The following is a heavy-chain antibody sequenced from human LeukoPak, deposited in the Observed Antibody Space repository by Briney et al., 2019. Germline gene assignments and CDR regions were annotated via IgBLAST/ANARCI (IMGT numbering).Heavy chain of an antibody. Sequence: ASVKVSCKVSGYTLTELSMHWVRQAPGKGLEWMGGFDPEDGETIYAQKFQGRVTMTEDTSTDTAYMELSSLRSEDTAVYYCARHLGSSSRVAPLGYWGPGTLVTVSS. J-gene: IGHJ4*02. CDR2: FDPEDGET. V-gene: IGHV1-24*01. D-gene: IGHD6-13*01. CDR3: ARHLGSSSRVAPLGY. CDR1: GYTLTELS.